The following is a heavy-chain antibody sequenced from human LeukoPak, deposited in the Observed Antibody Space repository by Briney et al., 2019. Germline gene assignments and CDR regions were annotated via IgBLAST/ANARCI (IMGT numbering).Heavy chain of an antibody. CDR3: ARVPEPDIWAFDI. J-gene: IGHJ3*02. Sequence: SVKVSSKASGGTFSSYAISWVRQAPGQGLEWMGGIIPIFGTANYAQKFQGRVTITADESTSTAYMELSSLRSEDTAVYYCARVPEPDIWAFDIWGQGTMVTVSS. CDR1: GGTFSSYA. D-gene: IGHD3-9*01. CDR2: IIPIFGTA. V-gene: IGHV1-69*13.